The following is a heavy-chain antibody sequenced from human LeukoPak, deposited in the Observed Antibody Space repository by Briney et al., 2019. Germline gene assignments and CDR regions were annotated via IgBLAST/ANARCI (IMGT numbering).Heavy chain of an antibody. CDR1: GGSISSSSYY. CDR3: ARHAGGWYWYYFDY. V-gene: IGHV4-39*01. CDR2: IYYSGST. Sequence: PSETLSLTCTVSGGSISSSSYYWGWIRQPPGKGLEWIGSIYYSGSTYYNPSLKSRVTISVDTSKNQFSLKLSSVTAADTAVYYFARHAGGWYWYYFDYWGQGTLVTVSS. D-gene: IGHD6-19*01. J-gene: IGHJ4*02.